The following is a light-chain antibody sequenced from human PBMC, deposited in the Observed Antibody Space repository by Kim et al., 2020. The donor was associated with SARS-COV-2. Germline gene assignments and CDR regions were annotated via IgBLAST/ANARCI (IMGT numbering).Light chain of an antibody. CDR2: KAS. J-gene: IGKJ2*01. CDR1: QSNSMW. Sequence: STLSASVGDRVIITCRASQSNSMWLAWYQQKPGKPPKLLISKASSLQSGVPSRFSGSGSGTEFTLTISSLQPDDFGTYYCQQYDNYFGQGTKLEI. V-gene: IGKV1-5*03. CDR3: QQYDNY.